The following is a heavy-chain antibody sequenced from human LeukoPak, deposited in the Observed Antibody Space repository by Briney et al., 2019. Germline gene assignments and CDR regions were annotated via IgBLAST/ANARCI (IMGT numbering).Heavy chain of an antibody. CDR2: INPNSGGT. CDR3: ARSLTTVTSFDY. D-gene: IGHD4-17*01. J-gene: IGHJ4*02. CDR1: GYTFTGYY. V-gene: IGHV1-2*02. Sequence: EASVKVSCKASGYTFTGYYMHWVRQAPGQGLEWMGWINPNSGGTNYAQKFQGRVTMTRDTSISTAYMELSRLRSDDTAVYYCARSLTTVTSFDYWGRGTLVTVSS.